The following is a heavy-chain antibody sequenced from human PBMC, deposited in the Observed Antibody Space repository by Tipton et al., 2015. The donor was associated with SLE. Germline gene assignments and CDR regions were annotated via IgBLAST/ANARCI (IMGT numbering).Heavy chain of an antibody. J-gene: IGHJ4*02. Sequence: GLVKPSETLSLTCTVSGYSISSGYYWGWIRQPTGEGLEWIASINHSGTSYYNPSLKTRVTISVDTSKNKFSLKLTSVTAADTAAYYCGRDRPTGYYDYWGQGIQVIVSS. CDR3: GRDRPTGYYDY. CDR1: GYSISSGYY. V-gene: IGHV4-38-2*02. CDR2: INHSGTS. D-gene: IGHD3-9*01.